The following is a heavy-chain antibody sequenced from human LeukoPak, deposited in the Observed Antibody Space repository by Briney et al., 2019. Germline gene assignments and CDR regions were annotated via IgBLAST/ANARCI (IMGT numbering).Heavy chain of an antibody. Sequence: PGCALRLSCPASGFTFDDYGMSWVLQAAGKGLEGAAGINWYGGSTGYADSVNGRFTISRDNAEHSLYLQINSLRDYRTAWHYCCGWRAPGGYYFDFWGQETLVSVSS. CDR2: INWYGGST. J-gene: IGHJ4*02. V-gene: IGHV3-20*04. D-gene: IGHD2-8*02. CDR3: CGWRAPGGYYFDF. CDR1: GFTFDDYG.